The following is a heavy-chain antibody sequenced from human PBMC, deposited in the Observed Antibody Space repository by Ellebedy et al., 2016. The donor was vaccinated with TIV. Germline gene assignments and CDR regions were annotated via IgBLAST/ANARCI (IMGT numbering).Heavy chain of an antibody. CDR3: ARETYYYTSSGPARVVDI. D-gene: IGHD3-22*01. CDR2: ISSSGST. Sequence: MPGGSLRLSCTVSGGSISSSYWSWIRQPPGKGLEWIGYISSSGSTNYNPSLKSRVTISLDTSKNQFSLKLSSVTAADTAVYYCARETYYYTSSGPARVVDIWGQGTMVTVSS. J-gene: IGHJ3*02. V-gene: IGHV4-59*01. CDR1: GGSISSSY.